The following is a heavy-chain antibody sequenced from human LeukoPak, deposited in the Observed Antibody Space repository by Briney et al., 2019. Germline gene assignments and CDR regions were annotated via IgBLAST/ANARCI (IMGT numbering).Heavy chain of an antibody. CDR3: TGVYHYYFDY. J-gene: IGHJ4*02. Sequence: SESLSLTCAVYGGSFSGYYWSWIRQHPGKGLEWIGYTYYSGSTYYNPSLKSRVTISVDTSKNQFSLKLSSVTAADTAVYYCTGVYHYYFDYWGQGTLVTVSS. D-gene: IGHD6-13*01. CDR1: GGSFSGYY. CDR2: TYYSGST. V-gene: IGHV4-31*11.